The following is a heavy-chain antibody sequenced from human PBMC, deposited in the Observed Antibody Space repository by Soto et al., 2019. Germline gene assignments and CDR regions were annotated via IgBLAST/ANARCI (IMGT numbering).Heavy chain of an antibody. V-gene: IGHV4-59*08. CDR3: ARHPPPSAFGEFPYWFDP. Sequence: PSETLSLTCTVSGGSISSYYWSWIRQPPGKGLEWIGYIYYSGSTNYNPSLKSRVTISVDTSKNQFSLKLSSVTAADTAVYYCARHPPPSAFGEFPYWFDPWGQGTLVTVSS. D-gene: IGHD3-10*01. CDR1: GGSISSYY. J-gene: IGHJ5*02. CDR2: IYYSGST.